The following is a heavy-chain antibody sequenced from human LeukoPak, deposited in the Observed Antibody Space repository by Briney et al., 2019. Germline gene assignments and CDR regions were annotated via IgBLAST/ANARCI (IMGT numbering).Heavy chain of an antibody. D-gene: IGHD6-19*01. V-gene: IGHV3-23*01. J-gene: IGHJ4*02. CDR2: VSGNGGVR. Sequence: PGGSLRLSCAASGFTLTGYVMTWVRQAPGKGLEWVSSVSGNGGVRNYADSVKGRFTISRDNSKNTLYLQMDSLRAEDTAIYYCAKKSSGWDIPGELWGQGTLVTVSS. CDR1: GFTLTGYV. CDR3: AKKSSGWDIPGEL.